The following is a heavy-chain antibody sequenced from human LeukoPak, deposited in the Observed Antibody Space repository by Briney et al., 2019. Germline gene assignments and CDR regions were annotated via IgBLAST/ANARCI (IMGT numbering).Heavy chain of an antibody. CDR2: ISYDGSNK. J-gene: IGHJ4*02. V-gene: IGHV3-30-3*01. D-gene: IGHD3-9*01. Sequence: GGSLRLSCAASGFTFSSYAMHWVRQAPGKGLEWVAVISYDGSNKYYADSVKGRFTISRDNSKNTLYLQMNSLRAEDTAVYYSARDAPYYDILTGYSYYFDYWGQGTLVTVSS. CDR3: ARDAPYYDILTGYSYYFDY. CDR1: GFTFSSYA.